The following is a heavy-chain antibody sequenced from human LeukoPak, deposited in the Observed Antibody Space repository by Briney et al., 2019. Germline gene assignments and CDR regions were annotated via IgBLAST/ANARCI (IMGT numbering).Heavy chain of an antibody. CDR3: AKALTTATDYMDV. CDR1: GFIFSSYA. J-gene: IGHJ6*03. V-gene: IGHV3-23*01. Sequence: GRPLRLSCAASGFIFSSYAMSWVRQAPGYGLQPLSAIRGSGGSTYYADSVKGRFTISRDNSKHTLYLQMNTLRAEDTAVYYSAKALTTATDYMDVWGKGTTVTVSS. CDR2: IRGSGGST. D-gene: IGHD1-14*01.